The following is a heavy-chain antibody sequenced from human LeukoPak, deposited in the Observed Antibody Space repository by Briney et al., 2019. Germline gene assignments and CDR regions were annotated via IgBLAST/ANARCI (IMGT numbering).Heavy chain of an antibody. Sequence: PGGSLRLSCAASGFTFSSYSMNWVRQAPGKGLEWVSSISSSSSYIYYADSVKGRFTISRDNAKNSLYLQMNSLRAEDTAVYYCARDGGYSSGWYGPRWFDPWGQGTLVTVSS. CDR1: GFTFSSYS. D-gene: IGHD6-19*01. J-gene: IGHJ5*02. CDR3: ARDGGYSSGWYGPRWFDP. V-gene: IGHV3-21*01. CDR2: ISSSSSYI.